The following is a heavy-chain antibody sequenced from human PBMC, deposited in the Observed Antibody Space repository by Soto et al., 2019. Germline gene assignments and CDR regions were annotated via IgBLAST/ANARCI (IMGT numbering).Heavy chain of an antibody. J-gene: IGHJ5*02. Sequence: PSETLSLTCTVSGGSISSGGYYWSWIRQPPGKGLEWIGYVYSSGSTIYNPSLRGRVTISVDTSKNQFSLKLRSVTAADTAVYYCARAPVPAASFDPWGQGTLVTVSS. CDR1: GGSISSGGYY. V-gene: IGHV4-61*08. D-gene: IGHD2-2*01. CDR2: VYSSGST. CDR3: ARAPVPAASFDP.